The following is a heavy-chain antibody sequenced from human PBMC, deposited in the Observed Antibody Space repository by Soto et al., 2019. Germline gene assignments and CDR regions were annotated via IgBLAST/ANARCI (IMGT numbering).Heavy chain of an antibody. CDR3: ARCAGRGCEDYGMDV. J-gene: IGHJ6*02. D-gene: IGHD3-10*01. V-gene: IGHV1-69*13. CDR1: GGTFSSYA. CDR2: IIPIFGTA. Sequence: SVKVSCKASGGTFSSYAISWVRQAPGQGLERMGGIIPIFGTANYAQKFQGRVTITADESTSTAYMELCSLRSEDTAVYYCARCAGRGCEDYGMDVWGQGTTVTVSS.